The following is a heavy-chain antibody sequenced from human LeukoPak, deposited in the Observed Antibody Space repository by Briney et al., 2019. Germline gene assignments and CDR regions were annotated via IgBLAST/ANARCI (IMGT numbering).Heavy chain of an antibody. Sequence: GGSLRLSCAASGFTFSSYAMSWVRQAPGKGLEWVSAISGSGGSTYYADSVKGRFTISRDNSKNTLYLQMNSLRAEDTAVYYCAKVRGSSSWYVSYYFDYWGQGTLVTLSS. CDR2: ISGSGGST. J-gene: IGHJ4*02. CDR1: GFTFSSYA. CDR3: AKVRGSSSWYVSYYFDY. D-gene: IGHD6-13*01. V-gene: IGHV3-23*01.